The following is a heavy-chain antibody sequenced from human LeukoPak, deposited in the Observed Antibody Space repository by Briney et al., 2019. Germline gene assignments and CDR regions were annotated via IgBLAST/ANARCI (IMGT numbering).Heavy chain of an antibody. D-gene: IGHD6-13*01. V-gene: IGHV3-30*18. CDR3: AKDLPDTGYSSSWGIGCVDY. CDR1: GFTFSSYG. CDR2: ISYDGSNK. J-gene: IGHJ4*02. Sequence: GALRLSCAASGFTFSSYGMHWVRQAPGKGLEWVAVISYDGSNKYYADSVKGRFTISRDNSKNTLYLQMNSLRAEDTAVYYCAKDLPDTGYSSSWGIGCVDYWGQGTLVTVSS.